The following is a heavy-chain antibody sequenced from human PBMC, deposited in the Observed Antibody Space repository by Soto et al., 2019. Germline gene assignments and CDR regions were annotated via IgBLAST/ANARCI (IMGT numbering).Heavy chain of an antibody. CDR2: IWYDGSNK. V-gene: IGHV3-33*01. Sequence: QVQLVESGGGVVQPGRSLRLSCAASGFTFSSYGMHWVRQAPGKGLERVAVIWYDGSNKYYADSVKGRFTISRDNSKNTLYLQMNSLRADDTSVYYCARDPEGYCISTSGYGSYDYYGMDVWGKGTTVTVSS. CDR3: ARDPEGYCISTSGYGSYDYYGMDV. J-gene: IGHJ6*04. D-gene: IGHD2-2*01. CDR1: GFTFSSYG.